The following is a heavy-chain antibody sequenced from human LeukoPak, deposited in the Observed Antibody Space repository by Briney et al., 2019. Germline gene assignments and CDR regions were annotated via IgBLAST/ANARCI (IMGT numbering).Heavy chain of an antibody. CDR1: GYTFTSYD. D-gene: IGHD3-22*01. V-gene: IGHV1-8*01. CDR2: MNPNSGNT. J-gene: IGHJ6*03. Sequence: ASVKVSCKASGYTFTSYDINWVRQATGQGLEWMGWMNPNSGNTGYAQKFQGRVTMTRNTSISTAYMELSSLRSEDTAVYYCAREVVRSAYMDVWGKGTTVTVSS. CDR3: AREVVRSAYMDV.